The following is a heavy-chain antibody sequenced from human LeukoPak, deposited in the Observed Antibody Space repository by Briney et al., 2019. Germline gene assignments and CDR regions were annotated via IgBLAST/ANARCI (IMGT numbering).Heavy chain of an antibody. CDR2: IYTSGST. D-gene: IGHD3-16*01. CDR3: ARGGRFPES. Sequence: SETLSLTSTVSGGSISNYYWSWIRQPADRGLEWIGRIYTSGSTNYNPSLKSRVTMSVDTSKNQFSLKLTSVTAAGTAVYYCARGGRFPESWGQGTLVTVSS. CDR1: GGSISNYY. J-gene: IGHJ5*02. V-gene: IGHV4-4*07.